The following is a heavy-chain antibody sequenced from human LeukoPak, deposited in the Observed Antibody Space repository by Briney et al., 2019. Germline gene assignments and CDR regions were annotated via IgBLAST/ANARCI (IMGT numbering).Heavy chain of an antibody. V-gene: IGHV4-39*07. CDR1: GGSISSSDYY. Sequence: SETLSLTCTVSGGSISSSDYYWGWIRQPPGKGLEWIGSIYYSVTTYYNPSLKSRVTISVDTSKNQFSLKLNSVTAADTAVYYCARDRLRWPEIDYWGQGTLVTVSS. CDR2: IYYSVTT. D-gene: IGHD4-23*01. CDR3: ARDRLRWPEIDY. J-gene: IGHJ4*02.